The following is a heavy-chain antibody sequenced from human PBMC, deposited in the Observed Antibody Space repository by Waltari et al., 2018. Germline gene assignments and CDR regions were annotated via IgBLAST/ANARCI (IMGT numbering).Heavy chain of an antibody. J-gene: IGHJ5*02. Sequence: QVQLVQSGAEVKKPGSSVKVPCKASGGTFSSYASSWVRQAPGQGLEWMGGIIPILGIANYAQKFQGRVTITADESTSTAYMELSSLRSEDTAVYYCARSPPAAISHWFDPWGQGTLVTVSS. CDR3: ARSPPAAISHWFDP. V-gene: IGHV1-69*04. CDR2: IIPILGIA. D-gene: IGHD2-2*01. CDR1: GGTFSSYA.